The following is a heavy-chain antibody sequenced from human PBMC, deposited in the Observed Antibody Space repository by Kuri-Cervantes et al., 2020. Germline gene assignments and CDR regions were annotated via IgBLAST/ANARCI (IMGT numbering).Heavy chain of an antibody. Sequence: ASVKVSCKASGYTFTSYGISWVRQAPGQGLEWMGWMNPDSGNTNYAQKLQGRVTMTTDTSTSTAYMELRSLRSDDTAVYYCAREYSYGYSNWFDPWGQGTLVTVSS. J-gene: IGHJ5*02. V-gene: IGHV1-18*01. D-gene: IGHD5-18*01. CDR2: MNPDSGNT. CDR3: AREYSYGYSNWFDP. CDR1: GYTFTSYG.